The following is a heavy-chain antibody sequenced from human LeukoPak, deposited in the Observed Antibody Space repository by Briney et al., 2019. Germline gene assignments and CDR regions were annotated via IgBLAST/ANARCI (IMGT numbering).Heavy chain of an antibody. V-gene: IGHV3-23*01. J-gene: IGHJ4*02. CDR2: ITGSGIGT. D-gene: IGHD2-2*01. CDR3: AKPHSKVVPAALYFDY. Sequence: PGGSLRLSCVASGFTFSSYAMSWVRQAPGKGLEWVSAITGSGIGTYSADSVKGRFTTSRDNSKNTLYLQMNSLRVEDTAVYYCAKPHSKVVPAALYFDYWGQGTLVTVSS. CDR1: GFTFSSYA.